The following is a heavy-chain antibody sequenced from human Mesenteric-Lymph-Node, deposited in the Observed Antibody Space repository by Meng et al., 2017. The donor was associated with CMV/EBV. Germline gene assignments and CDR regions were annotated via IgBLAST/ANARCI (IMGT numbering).Heavy chain of an antibody. Sequence: KTSGYTFTSSYVHRGRQAPGQGLEWIGLINPSGGSTNYLHKFQGRVTLTRETSTSTVYMDLSSLTPEDTAVYYCARPQYSSGWSLFYWGQGTLVTVSS. CDR1: GYTFTSSY. D-gene: IGHD6-19*01. J-gene: IGHJ4*02. CDR2: INPSGGST. CDR3: ARPQYSSGWSLFY. V-gene: IGHV1-46*01.